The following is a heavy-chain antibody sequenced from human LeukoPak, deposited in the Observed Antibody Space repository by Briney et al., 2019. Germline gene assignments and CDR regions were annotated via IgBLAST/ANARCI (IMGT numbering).Heavy chain of an antibody. CDR3: ARYRAYCSGGSCYYNWFDP. D-gene: IGHD2-15*01. Sequence: SVKVSCKASGGTFSSYAISWVRQAPGQGLEWMGGIIPIFGTANYAQKFQGRVTITTDESTSTAYMELSSLRSEDTAVYYCARYRAYCSGGSCYYNWFDPWGQGTPVTVSS. CDR2: IIPIFGTA. J-gene: IGHJ5*02. V-gene: IGHV1-69*05. CDR1: GGTFSSYA.